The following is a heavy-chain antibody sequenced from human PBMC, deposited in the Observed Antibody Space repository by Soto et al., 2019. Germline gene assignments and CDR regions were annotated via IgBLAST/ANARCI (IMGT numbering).Heavy chain of an antibody. CDR2: IYYSGST. D-gene: IGHD3-16*02. CDR3: ARSYDYVWGSYRPSNWFDP. V-gene: IGHV4-39*01. J-gene: IGHJ5*02. Sequence: PSETLSLSFTVSGGSISSSSYYWGCIRQPPGKGLEWIGSIYYSGSTYYNPSLKSRVTISVDTSKNQFSLKLSSVTAADTAVYYCARSYDYVWGSYRPSNWFDPWRQGTLVTVSS. CDR1: GGSISSSSYY.